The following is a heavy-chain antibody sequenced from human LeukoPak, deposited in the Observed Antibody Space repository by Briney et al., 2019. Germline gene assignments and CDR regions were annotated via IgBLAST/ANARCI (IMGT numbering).Heavy chain of an antibody. CDR2: IIPIFGTA. V-gene: IGHV1-69*06. J-gene: IGHJ6*03. CDR3: ARVRDNYDILTGLTFNGYYYYMDV. CDR1: GGTFSSYA. D-gene: IGHD3-9*01. Sequence: SVKVSCKASGGTFSSYAISWVRQAPGQGPEWMGGIIPIFGTANYAQKFQGRVTITADKSTSTAYMELSSLRSEDTAVYYCARVRDNYDILTGLTFNGYYYYMDVWGKGTTVTVSS.